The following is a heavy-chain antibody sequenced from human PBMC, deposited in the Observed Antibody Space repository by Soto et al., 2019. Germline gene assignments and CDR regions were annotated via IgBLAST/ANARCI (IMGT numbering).Heavy chain of an antibody. V-gene: IGHV4-34*01. CDR1: GGSFSGYY. Sequence: PSETLSLTCAVYGGSFSGYYWSWIRQPPGKGLEWIGGINHSGSTNYNPSLKSRVTISVDTSKNQFSLKLSSVTAADTAVYYCARGRYSVAGTSHFDYWGQGTLVTVSS. D-gene: IGHD6-19*01. CDR3: ARGRYSVAGTSHFDY. CDR2: INHSGST. J-gene: IGHJ4*02.